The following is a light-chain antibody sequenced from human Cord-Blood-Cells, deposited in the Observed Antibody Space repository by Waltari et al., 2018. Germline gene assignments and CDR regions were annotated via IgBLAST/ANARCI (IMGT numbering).Light chain of an antibody. CDR3: CSYAGSYTYV. CDR2: AVS. V-gene: IGLV2-11*01. Sequence: QSALTQPRSVSGSPGQSVTLPCTGTSSDGGGYNYVSWYQHHPGKAPKLIIYAVSKRPSGVPDRFSGPKSGNTASLTISGLQAEDEADYYCCSYAGSYTYVFGTGTKVTVL. CDR1: SSDGGGYNY. J-gene: IGLJ1*01.